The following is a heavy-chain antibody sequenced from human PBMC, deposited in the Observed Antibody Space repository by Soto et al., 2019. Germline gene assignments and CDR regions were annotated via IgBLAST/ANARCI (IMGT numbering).Heavy chain of an antibody. CDR1: GYTFTSYG. V-gene: IGHV1-18*01. D-gene: IGHD7-27*01. J-gene: IGHJ6*02. CDR2: ISAYNGNT. Sequence: QVQLVQSGAEVKKPGASVKVSCKASGYTFTSYGISWVRQAPGQGLEWMGWISAYNGNTNYAQKLQGRVTMTTDTSTSTAYMELRSLRSDDTAVYYCARSDGTGGYYYYYGMDVWGQGTTVTVSS. CDR3: ARSDGTGGYYYYYGMDV.